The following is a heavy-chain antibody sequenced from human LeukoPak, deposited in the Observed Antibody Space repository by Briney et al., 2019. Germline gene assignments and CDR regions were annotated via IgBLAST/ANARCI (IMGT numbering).Heavy chain of an antibody. CDR3: ARHAAYCSSTSCYSSRYYFDY. Sequence: GESLRISCKGSGYSFTSYWISWVRQMPGKGLEWMGRIGPSDSYTNYSPSFQGHVTISADKSISTAYLRWSSLKASDTAMYYCARHAAYCSSTSCYSSRYYFDYWGQGTLVTVSS. CDR2: IGPSDSYT. CDR1: GYSFTSYW. V-gene: IGHV5-10-1*01. J-gene: IGHJ4*02. D-gene: IGHD2-2*01.